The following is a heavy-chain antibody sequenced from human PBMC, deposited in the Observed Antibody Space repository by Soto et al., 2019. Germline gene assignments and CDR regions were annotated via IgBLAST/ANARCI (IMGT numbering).Heavy chain of an antibody. CDR1: GFTFSSYA. V-gene: IGHV3-30*14. J-gene: IGHJ4*02. Sequence: QVQLVESGGGVVQPGRSLRLSCAASGFTFSSYAMHWVRQAPGKGLEWVAVISYDGSNQYYADSVKGRFTISRDNSKNKRYLQMNSLRAEDTAVYYCARDLYSSSWVDYWGQGTLVTVSS. CDR2: ISYDGSNQ. CDR3: ARDLYSSSWVDY. D-gene: IGHD6-13*01.